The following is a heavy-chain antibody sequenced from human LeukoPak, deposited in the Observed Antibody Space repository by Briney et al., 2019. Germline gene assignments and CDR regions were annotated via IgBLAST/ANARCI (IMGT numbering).Heavy chain of an antibody. CDR1: GFTFSSYW. V-gene: IGHV3-7*03. CDR3: ARVTAVAGFDH. D-gene: IGHD6-19*01. J-gene: IGHJ4*02. Sequence: GGSLRLSCAASGFTFSSYWMSWVRQAPGKGLEWVANIKDDGRQKYYVDSVKGRFTISRDNAKNSLSLQMDSLRAEDTAVYYCARVTAVAGFDHWGQGTLVTVSS. CDR2: IKDDGRQK.